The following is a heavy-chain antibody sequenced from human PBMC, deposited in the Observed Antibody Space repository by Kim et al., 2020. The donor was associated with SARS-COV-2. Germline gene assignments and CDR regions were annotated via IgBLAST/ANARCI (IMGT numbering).Heavy chain of an antibody. CDR1: GGSISSYY. Sequence: SETLSLTCTVSGGSISSYYWSWIRQPPGKGLEWIGYIYYSGSTNYNPSPKSRVTISVDTSKNQFSLKLSSVTAADTAVYYCARHPYSGSYQGWWFDYWGQGTLVTVSS. CDR2: IYYSGST. CDR3: ARHPYSGSYQGWWFDY. D-gene: IGHD1-26*01. V-gene: IGHV4-59*13. J-gene: IGHJ4*02.